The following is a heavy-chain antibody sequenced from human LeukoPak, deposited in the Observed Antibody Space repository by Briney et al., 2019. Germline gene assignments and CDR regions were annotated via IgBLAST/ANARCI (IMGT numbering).Heavy chain of an antibody. CDR3: ARDQADTADAFDI. V-gene: IGHV4-59*12. CDR1: GGSISGYY. J-gene: IGHJ3*02. CDR2: IYNSGIT. Sequence: SETLSLTCTVSGGSISGYYWTWIRQLPGKGLEWIGYIYNSGITNYNPSLKSRVTVSVDTSKNQFSLQLNSVTPEDTAVYYCARDQADTADAFDIWGQGTMVTVSS. D-gene: IGHD5-18*01.